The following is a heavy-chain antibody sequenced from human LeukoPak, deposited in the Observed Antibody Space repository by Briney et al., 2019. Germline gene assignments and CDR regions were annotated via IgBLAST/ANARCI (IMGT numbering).Heavy chain of an antibody. V-gene: IGHV4-38-2*01. D-gene: IGHD1-26*01. Sequence: SETLSLTCAVSGYSISSGYYWGWIRQSPGKGLERIGSIYHSGSTYYNPSLKSRVTISVDTSKNHFSLRLSSVTAADTAVYYCARRSGSYRAGAEYFQHWGRGTLVTVSS. CDR3: ARRSGSYRAGAEYFQH. CDR2: IYHSGST. CDR1: GYSISSGYY. J-gene: IGHJ1*01.